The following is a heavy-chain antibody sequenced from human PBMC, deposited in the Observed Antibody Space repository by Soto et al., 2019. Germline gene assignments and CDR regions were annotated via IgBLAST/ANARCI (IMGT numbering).Heavy chain of an antibody. D-gene: IGHD3-3*01. Sequence: EVQLVESGGGLVKPGGSLRLSCAASGFTFSSYSMNWVRQAPGKGLEWVSSISSSSSYIYYADSVKGRFTISRDNAKNSLYLQTNSLRAEDTAVYYCAGGRGNYDFWSGYSKQANAFDIWGQGTMVTVSS. CDR2: ISSSSSYI. J-gene: IGHJ3*02. CDR1: GFTFSSYS. V-gene: IGHV3-21*01. CDR3: AGGRGNYDFWSGYSKQANAFDI.